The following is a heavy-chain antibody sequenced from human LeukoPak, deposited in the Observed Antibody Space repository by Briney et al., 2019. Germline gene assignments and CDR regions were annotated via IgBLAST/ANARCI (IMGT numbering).Heavy chain of an antibody. D-gene: IGHD3-22*01. J-gene: IGHJ4*02. CDR2: ISYDGSNK. V-gene: IGHV3-30*04. Sequence: PGGSLRLSCAASGFTFSSYAMHWVRQAPGKGLEWVAVISYDGSNKYYADSVKGRFTISRDNSKNTLYLQMNSLRAEDTAVYYCARGWRDTYYYDSSGYYQGWYFDYWGQGTLVTVSS. CDR3: ARGWRDTYYYDSSGYYQGWYFDY. CDR1: GFTFSSYA.